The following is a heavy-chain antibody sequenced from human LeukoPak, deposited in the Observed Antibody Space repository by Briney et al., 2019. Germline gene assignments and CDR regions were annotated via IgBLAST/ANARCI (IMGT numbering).Heavy chain of an antibody. Sequence: PGGSLRLSCAASGFTFDDYGMSWVRQAPGKGLEWVSGINWNGGSTGYADSVKGRFTISRDNAKNSLYLQMNSLRAEDTALYYCARPIPYSSSSWRGRGFDYWGQGTLVTVSS. CDR2: INWNGGST. CDR3: ARPIPYSSSSWRGRGFDY. CDR1: GFTFDDYG. J-gene: IGHJ4*02. D-gene: IGHD6-6*01. V-gene: IGHV3-20*04.